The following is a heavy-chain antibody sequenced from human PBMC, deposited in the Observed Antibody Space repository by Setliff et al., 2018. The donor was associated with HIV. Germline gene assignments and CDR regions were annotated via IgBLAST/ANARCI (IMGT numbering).Heavy chain of an antibody. Sequence: ASVKVSCKASGYTFTDYYMHWVRQAPGQGLEWLGWINPNSGGTNYAQKFQGRVTMTTDTSITTVYMDLSSLTSDDTAVYYCARAESLGWYYNYMDVWGKGTTVTVS. CDR2: INPNSGGT. V-gene: IGHV1-2*02. J-gene: IGHJ6*03. D-gene: IGHD1-20*01. CDR3: ARAESLGWYYNYMDV. CDR1: GYTFTDYY.